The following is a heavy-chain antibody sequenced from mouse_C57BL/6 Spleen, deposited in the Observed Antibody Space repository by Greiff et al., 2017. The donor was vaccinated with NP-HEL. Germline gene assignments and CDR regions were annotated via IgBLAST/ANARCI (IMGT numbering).Heavy chain of an antibody. CDR1: GFTFSDYG. CDR3: ARQADAMDY. J-gene: IGHJ4*01. CDR2: ISSGSSTI. V-gene: IGHV5-17*01. Sequence: EVQLVESGGGLVKPGGSLKLPCAASGFTFSDYGMHWVRPAPEKGLEWAAYISSGSSTIYYADTVKGRFTISRDNDKNTLFRQMTSLRSADTSMYYCARQADAMDYLGQGTSVTVAS.